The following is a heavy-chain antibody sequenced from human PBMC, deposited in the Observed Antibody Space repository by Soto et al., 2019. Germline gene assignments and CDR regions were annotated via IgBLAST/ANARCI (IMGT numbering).Heavy chain of an antibody. CDR2: IYYSGST. V-gene: IGHV4-39*01. Sequence: SETLSLTCTVSVGSSSSSSYYWGWIRQPPGKGLEWIGSIYYSGSTYYNPSLKSRVTISVDTSKNQFSLKLSSVTAADTAVYYCARQSPYGDYGYWGQGTLVTVSS. J-gene: IGHJ4*02. CDR1: VGSSSSSSYY. D-gene: IGHD4-17*01. CDR3: ARQSPYGDYGY.